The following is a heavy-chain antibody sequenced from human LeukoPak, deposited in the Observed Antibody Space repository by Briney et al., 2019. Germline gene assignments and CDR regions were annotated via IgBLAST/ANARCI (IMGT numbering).Heavy chain of an antibody. D-gene: IGHD6-6*01. Sequence: GGSLRLSCAASGFTFSSYWMHWVRHAPGKGLVWVSRINSDGSSTSYADSVKGRFTISRDNSKNTLYLQMNSLRAEDTAVYYCARESSGNYHYYMDVWGKGTTVTVSS. J-gene: IGHJ6*03. CDR1: GFTFSSYW. V-gene: IGHV3-74*01. CDR3: ARESSGNYHYYMDV. CDR2: INSDGSST.